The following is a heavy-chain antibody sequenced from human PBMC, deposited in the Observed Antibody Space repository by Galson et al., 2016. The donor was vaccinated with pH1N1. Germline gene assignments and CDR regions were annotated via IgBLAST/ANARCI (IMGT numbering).Heavy chain of an antibody. Sequence: TLSLTCTVSGGSISSDDYYWSWIRQPPGKGLEWIGYICYSGSTYYNPSLKSRVTISVDTSKNQFSLKLSSVTAADTAVYYCARFAYGDYTRFCDYWGQGTLVTVSS. J-gene: IGHJ4*02. CDR1: GGSISSDDYY. V-gene: IGHV4-30-4*01. D-gene: IGHD4-17*01. CDR2: ICYSGST. CDR3: ARFAYGDYTRFCDY.